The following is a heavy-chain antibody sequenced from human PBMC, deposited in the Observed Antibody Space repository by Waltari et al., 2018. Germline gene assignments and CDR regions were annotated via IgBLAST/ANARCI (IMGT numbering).Heavy chain of an antibody. D-gene: IGHD4-17*01. CDR3: ARAKVTTLFDY. V-gene: IGHV4-39*01. J-gene: IGHJ4*02. Sequence: QLQLQESGPRLVKPSETLSLTCTVSGGSIISRRYYWGWIRQPPGKGLEWIGSIYYSGGTYYIPSLNSRVTISVDTSKNQFSLKLSSVTAADTAVYYCARAKVTTLFDYWGQGTLVTVSS. CDR2: IYYSGGT. CDR1: GGSIISRRYY.